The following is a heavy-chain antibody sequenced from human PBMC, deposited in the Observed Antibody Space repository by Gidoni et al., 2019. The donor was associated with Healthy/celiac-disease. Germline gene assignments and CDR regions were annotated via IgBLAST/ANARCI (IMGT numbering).Heavy chain of an antibody. CDR2: IWYEGSNK. CDR1: GFTFSSYG. D-gene: IGHD6-13*01. V-gene: IGHV3-33*01. Sequence: QVQLVESGGGVVQPGMSLRLSCAASGFTFSSYGMHWVRPAPGKGLELVVVIWYEGSNKYYADSVKGRFTISRDNSKNTLYLQMNSLRAEDTAVYYCAREPLVQKWPEPEPYGMDVWGQGTTVTVSS. J-gene: IGHJ6*02. CDR3: AREPLVQKWPEPEPYGMDV.